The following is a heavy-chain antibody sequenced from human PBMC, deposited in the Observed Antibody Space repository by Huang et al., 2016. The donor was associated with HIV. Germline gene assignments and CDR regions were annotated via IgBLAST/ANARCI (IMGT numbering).Heavy chain of an antibody. CDR3: AMKWVWGDAFDI. CDR1: GFTFSSYG. J-gene: IGHJ3*02. Sequence: QVQLVESGGGVVQPGRSLRLSCAASGFTFSSYGIHWVRQAPGKGLEWVALISYDGSNEYFADSVKGRFTISRDNSKNTLYLQMNSLRPDDTALYYCAMKWVWGDAFDIRGQGTMVTVSS. CDR2: ISYDGSNE. D-gene: IGHD3-16*01. V-gene: IGHV3-30*03.